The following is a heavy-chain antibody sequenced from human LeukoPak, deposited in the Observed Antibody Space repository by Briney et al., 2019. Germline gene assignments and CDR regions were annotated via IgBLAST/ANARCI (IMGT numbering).Heavy chain of an antibody. D-gene: IGHD2-2*01. CDR1: GFTFSSYA. CDR3: ATLGYCSSTSCRYYYYYMDV. J-gene: IGHJ6*03. CDR2: ISGSGDST. Sequence: GGSLRLSCAASGFTFSSYAMSWVRQAPGKGLEWVSAISGSGDSTYYADSVKGRFTISRDYSKNTLFLQMNSLRAEDTAVYYCATLGYCSSTSCRYYYYYMDVWGKGTTVTVSS. V-gene: IGHV3-23*01.